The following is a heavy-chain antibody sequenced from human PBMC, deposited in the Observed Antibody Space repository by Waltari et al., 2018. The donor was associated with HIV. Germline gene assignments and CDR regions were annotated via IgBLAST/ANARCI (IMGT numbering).Heavy chain of an antibody. Sequence: LVESGGGKATPGESRTPSCFGSDFPFRHLSINWVRQFPGRGLEWVASLSRSGEVLQADSVRGRFKIYRDDGRNSGFLQMDSLKIEDTAIYYCLRDDPGYRAIDYWGQGVPVNVS. CDR1: DFPFRHLS. CDR2: LSRSGEV. CDR3: LRDDPGYRAIDY. J-gene: IGHJ4*02. D-gene: IGHD5-18*01. V-gene: IGHV3-21*02.